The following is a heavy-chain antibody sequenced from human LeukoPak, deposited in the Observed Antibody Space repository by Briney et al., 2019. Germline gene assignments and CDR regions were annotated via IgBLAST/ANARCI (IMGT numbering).Heavy chain of an antibody. CDR1: GGSISSSNW. Sequence: SGTLSLTCAVSGGSISSSNWWSWVRQPPGKGLEWIGEIYHSGSTNCNPSLKSRVTISVDKSKNQFSLKLSSVTAADTAVYYCARRYSSSWRPYYYGMDVWGQGTTVTVSS. V-gene: IGHV4-4*02. CDR3: ARRYSSSWRPYYYGMDV. D-gene: IGHD6-13*01. CDR2: IYHSGST. J-gene: IGHJ6*02.